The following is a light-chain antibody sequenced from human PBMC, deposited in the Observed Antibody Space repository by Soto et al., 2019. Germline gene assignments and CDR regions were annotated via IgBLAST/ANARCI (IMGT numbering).Light chain of an antibody. Sequence: DIQMTQSPSSLSASVGDIVTMTWRASHSIRNWLAWYQQKAGKAPNLLIYKASTLESGVPSRFSGSGSGTEFTLTISRLEPEDFAVFYCQQYGNSPITFGQGTRLEIK. CDR1: HSIRNW. CDR3: QQYGNSPIT. V-gene: IGKV1-5*03. CDR2: KAS. J-gene: IGKJ5*01.